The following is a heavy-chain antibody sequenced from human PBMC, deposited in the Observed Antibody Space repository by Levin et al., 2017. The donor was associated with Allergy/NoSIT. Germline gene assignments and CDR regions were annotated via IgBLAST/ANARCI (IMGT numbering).Heavy chain of an antibody. V-gene: IGHV1-2*02. Sequence: ASVKVSCKASGYTFTGYYIHWVRQAPGQGLEWMGWINPNSGVTNYAQKFQGRVTMTRDTSISTAYMQLSSMRSDDTAVYYCARVGHYGSGSYLVSWGQGTLVTVSS. D-gene: IGHD3-10*01. CDR2: INPNSGVT. CDR3: ARVGHYGSGSYLVS. CDR1: GYTFTGYY. J-gene: IGHJ5*02.